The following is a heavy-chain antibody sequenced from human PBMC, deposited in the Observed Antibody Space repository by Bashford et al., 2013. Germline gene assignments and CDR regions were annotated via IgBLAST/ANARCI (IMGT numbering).Heavy chain of an antibody. CDR3: ASDRSISWFYY. J-gene: IGHJ4*02. CDR2: LLYGST. V-gene: IGHV4-39*01. Sequence: SETXSLTSRCLWLXPXAVITHYWGVDRQPPREGAGVDWEYLLYGSTYYNPSLKSRVSISVDTSKNQFSLKLSSVTAADTAVYYCASDRSISWFYYWGQGTLVTVSS. CDR1: LXPXAVITHY. D-gene: IGHD6-13*01.